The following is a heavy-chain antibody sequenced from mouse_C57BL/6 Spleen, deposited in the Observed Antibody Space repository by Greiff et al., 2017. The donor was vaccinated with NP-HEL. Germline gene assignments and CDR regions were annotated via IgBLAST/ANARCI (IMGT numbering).Heavy chain of an antibody. Sequence: DVQLQESGPGLVKPSQSLSLTCSVTGYSITSGYYWNWIRQFPGNKLEWMGYISYDGSNNYNPSLKNRISITRDTSKNQFFLKLNSVTTEDTATYYCARDGYWGQGTTRTVSA. CDR3: ARDGY. CDR2: ISYDGSN. J-gene: IGHJ2*01. CDR1: GYSITSGYY. V-gene: IGHV3-6*01.